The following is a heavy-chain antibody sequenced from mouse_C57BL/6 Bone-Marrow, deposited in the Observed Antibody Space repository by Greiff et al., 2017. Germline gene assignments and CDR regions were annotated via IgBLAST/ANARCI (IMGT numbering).Heavy chain of an antibody. CDR3: TTNYYGSLAWFAD. CDR1: GFNIKDDY. Sequence: EVQLQQSGAELVRPGASVKLSCTASGFNIKDDYMHWVKQRPEQGLEWIGWIDPETGDTEYASKFQGKATITADTSSNTAYLQLSSLTSEDTAVYYCTTNYYGSLAWFADWGQGTLVTVSA. J-gene: IGHJ3*01. CDR2: IDPETGDT. D-gene: IGHD1-1*01. V-gene: IGHV14-4*01.